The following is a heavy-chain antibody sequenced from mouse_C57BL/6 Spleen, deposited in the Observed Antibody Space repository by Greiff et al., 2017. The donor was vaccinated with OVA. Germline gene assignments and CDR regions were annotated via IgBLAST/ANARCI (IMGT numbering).Heavy chain of an antibody. CDR3: TRDYSNRGYFDV. CDR2: IRNKANNHAT. CDR1: GFTFSDAW. D-gene: IGHD2-5*01. V-gene: IGHV6-6*01. Sequence: EVMLVESGGGLVQPGGSMKLSCAASGFTFSDAWMDWVRQSPEKGLEWVAEIRNKANNHATYYAESVKGRFTISRDDSKSSVYLQMNSLRAEDTGIYYCTRDYSNRGYFDVWGTGTTVTVSS. J-gene: IGHJ1*03.